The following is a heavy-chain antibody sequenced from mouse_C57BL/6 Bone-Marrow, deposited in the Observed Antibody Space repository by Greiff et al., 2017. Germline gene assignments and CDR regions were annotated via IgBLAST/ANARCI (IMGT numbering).Heavy chain of an antibody. J-gene: IGHJ3*01. D-gene: IGHD2-3*01. CDR1: GYTFTDYE. V-gene: IGHV1-15*01. CDR2: IDPETGGT. Sequence: VQLQESGAELVRPGASVTLSCKASGYTFTDYEMHWVKQTPVHGLEWIGAIDPETGGTAYNQKFKGKAILTADKSSSTAYMELRSLTSEDSAVYYCTRGSDGYGDWFAYWGQGTLVTVSA. CDR3: TRGSDGYGDWFAY.